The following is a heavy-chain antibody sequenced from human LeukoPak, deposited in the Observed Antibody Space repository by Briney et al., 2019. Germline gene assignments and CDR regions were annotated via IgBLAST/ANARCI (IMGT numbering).Heavy chain of an antibody. Sequence: GGSLRLSCAASGFTFSSFWMHWVRQAPGRGLVWVSHVNSHGSSTTYADSVKGRFSISRDNAKNTLYLQMNSLRAEDTAVYYCARTYHDISTDYSYYFDYWGQGTLVTVSS. D-gene: IGHD3-9*01. CDR3: ARTYHDISTDYSYYFDY. CDR1: GFTFSSFW. CDR2: VNSHGSST. V-gene: IGHV3-74*01. J-gene: IGHJ4*02.